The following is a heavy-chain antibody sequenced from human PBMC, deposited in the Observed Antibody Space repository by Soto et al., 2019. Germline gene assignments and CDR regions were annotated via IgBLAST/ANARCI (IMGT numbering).Heavy chain of an antibody. CDR3: GRNPSLAAFDV. V-gene: IGHV1-3*01. CDR1: GYTFTSFP. Sequence: QVQLVQSGAEVKRPGASVKVSCKVSGYTFTSFPVHWVRQAPGQTFEWLGWINAGNGDTEYSQRFQGRVTITRDTSAGTSYMELNSLRSQDTAVYYCGRNPSLAAFDVWGQGTLVTVSS. J-gene: IGHJ3*01. CDR2: INAGNGDT.